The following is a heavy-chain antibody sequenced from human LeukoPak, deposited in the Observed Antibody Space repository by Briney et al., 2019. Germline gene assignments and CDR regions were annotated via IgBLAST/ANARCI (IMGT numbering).Heavy chain of an antibody. D-gene: IGHD2-2*01. V-gene: IGHV3-9*01. CDR2: ISWNSGSI. CDR3: ASGIVVVPAET. CDR1: GFTFDDYA. Sequence: GRSLRLSCAASGFTFDDYAMHWVRQAPGKGLEWVSGISWNSGSIGYADSVKGRFTISRDNAKNSLYLQMNSLRAEDTALYYCASGIVVVPAETWGQGTLVTVSS. J-gene: IGHJ5*02.